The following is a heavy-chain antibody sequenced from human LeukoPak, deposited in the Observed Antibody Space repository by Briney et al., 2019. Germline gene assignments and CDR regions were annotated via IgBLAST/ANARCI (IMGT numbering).Heavy chain of an antibody. Sequence: PSETLSLTCTVSGGSISSSSYYWGWIRQPPGKGLEWIGSIYYSGSTNYNPSLKSRVTISVDTSKNQFSLKLSSVTAADTAVYYCARAPYGGNSLSPDYWGQGTLVTVSS. CDR2: IYYSGST. D-gene: IGHD4-23*01. J-gene: IGHJ4*02. V-gene: IGHV4-39*07. CDR1: GGSISSSSYY. CDR3: ARAPYGGNSLSPDY.